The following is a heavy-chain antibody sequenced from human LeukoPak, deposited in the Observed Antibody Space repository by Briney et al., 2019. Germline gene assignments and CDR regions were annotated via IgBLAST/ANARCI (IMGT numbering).Heavy chain of an antibody. CDR1: EYTFTSYD. CDR2: IIPIFGTA. J-gene: IGHJ3*02. Sequence: GASVTVSCKASEYTFTSYDINWVRQAPGQGLEWVGGIIPIFGTANYAQKFQGRVTITADESTSTAYMELSSLRSEDTAVYYCARQPTVRTSGAFDIWGQGTMVTVSS. V-gene: IGHV1-69*13. CDR3: ARQPTVRTSGAFDI. D-gene: IGHD4-11*01.